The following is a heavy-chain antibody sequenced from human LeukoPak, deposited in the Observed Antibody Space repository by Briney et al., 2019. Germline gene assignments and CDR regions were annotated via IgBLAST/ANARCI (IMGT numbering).Heavy chain of an antibody. J-gene: IGHJ4*02. Sequence: GGSLRLSCAASGSTFSTYAMSWVRQAPGKGLEWVSAISGSGGSTFNADSVKGRFTISRDNSKNTLFLQMNSLRAEDTAIYYCSKDHLAGYYFGHWGQGTLLTVSS. CDR3: SKDHLAGYYFGH. CDR1: GSTFSTYA. CDR2: ISGSGGST. V-gene: IGHV3-23*01. D-gene: IGHD1-14*01.